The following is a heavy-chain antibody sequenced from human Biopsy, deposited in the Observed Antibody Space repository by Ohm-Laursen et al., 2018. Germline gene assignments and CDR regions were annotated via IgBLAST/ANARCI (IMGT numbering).Heavy chain of an antibody. CDR1: SGSISSYY. D-gene: IGHD6-19*01. Sequence: SETLSLTCAVSSGSISSYYWSGIRQPPGKGLEWIGYIDYRGSTKYNPSLKSRVTMSIDTSRNQFSLKLSFVTAADTAVYYCATTTMDTSGWFGNYFDSWGQGTLVTVSA. V-gene: IGHV4-59*08. CDR2: IDYRGST. CDR3: ATTTMDTSGWFGNYFDS. J-gene: IGHJ4*02.